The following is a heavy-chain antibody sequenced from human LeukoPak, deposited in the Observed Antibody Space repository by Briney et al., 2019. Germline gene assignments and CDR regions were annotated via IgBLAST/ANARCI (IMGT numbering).Heavy chain of an antibody. J-gene: IGHJ5*02. D-gene: IGHD2-15*01. Sequence: GGSLRLSCAASGFTFSSYEMNWLRQAPGKGLEWISYISSSGSTIYYADSVKGRFTISRDNAENSLYLHMSSLRAEDTALYYCARDRIMVVGPYNWFDPWGQGTLVTVSS. V-gene: IGHV3-48*03. CDR2: ISSSGSTI. CDR3: ARDRIMVVGPYNWFDP. CDR1: GFTFSSYE.